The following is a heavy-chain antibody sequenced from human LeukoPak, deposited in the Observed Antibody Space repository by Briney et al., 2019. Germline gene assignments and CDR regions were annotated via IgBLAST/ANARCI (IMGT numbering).Heavy chain of an antibody. CDR2: IHTGGDT. V-gene: IGHV3-53*01. CDR3: ARHDNTGLYVFEY. CDR1: GLTGSHNY. D-gene: IGHD6-19*01. J-gene: IGHJ4*02. Sequence: PGGSLRLSCAASGLTGSHNYVSWVRKAPGKGREWVSAIHTGGDTCYADSVKGRFTISRDTSKNTLYLQINSLRAEDTAVYHCARHDNTGLYVFEYWGQGILVTVSS.